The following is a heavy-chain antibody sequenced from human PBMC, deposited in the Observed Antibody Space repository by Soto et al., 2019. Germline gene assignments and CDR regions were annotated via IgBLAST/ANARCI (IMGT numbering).Heavy chain of an antibody. CDR2: IYYSGST. D-gene: IGHD2-15*01. CDR3: ARATYFCGSSRYSAKSSDP. CDR1: GGSISSGDYY. Sequence: SETLSLTCTVSGGSISSGDYYWSWIRQPPGKGLEWIGYIYYSGSTYYNPSLKSRVTISVDTSKNQFSLKLSSVTAADTAVYYCARATYFCGSSRYSAKSSDPRCKAPLVTLSS. V-gene: IGHV4-30-4*01. J-gene: IGHJ5*02.